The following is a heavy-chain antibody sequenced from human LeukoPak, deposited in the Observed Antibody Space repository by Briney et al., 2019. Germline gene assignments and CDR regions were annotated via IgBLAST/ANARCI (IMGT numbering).Heavy chain of an antibody. CDR3: ATDREYSQEP. J-gene: IGHJ5*02. CDR2: INRDGSST. V-gene: IGHV3-74*01. Sequence: GGSLRLSCAAAGFTFRTSWMHWVRQAPGKGLLWVSFINRDGSSTSYVDSVKGRFTISRDNAKNTLYRQMNRRTDDDTAVYYCATDREYSQEPWGQGTLVTVSS. CDR1: GFTFRTSW. D-gene: IGHD5-12*01.